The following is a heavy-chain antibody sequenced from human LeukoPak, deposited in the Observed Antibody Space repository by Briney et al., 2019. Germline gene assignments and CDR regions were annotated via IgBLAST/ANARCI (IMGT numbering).Heavy chain of an antibody. Sequence: PGGSLRLSCAASGFTFSTYGMHWVRQAPGKGLEWVALIWYDGSNKYYADSVKGRSTISRDNSKNTLHLQMDSLRAEDTAVYYCARDLYYYYDMDVWGQGTTVTVSS. V-gene: IGHV3-33*01. CDR3: ARDLYYYYDMDV. J-gene: IGHJ6*02. CDR1: GFTFSTYG. CDR2: IWYDGSNK.